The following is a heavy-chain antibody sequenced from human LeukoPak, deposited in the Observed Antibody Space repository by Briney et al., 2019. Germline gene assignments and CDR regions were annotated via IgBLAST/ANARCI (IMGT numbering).Heavy chain of an antibody. CDR2: IIPIFGTA. V-gene: IGHV1-69*13. Sequence: SVKVSCKASGYTFTSYYMHWVRQAPGQGLEWMGGIIPIFGTANYVQKFQGRVTITADESTSTAYMELSSLRSEDTAVYYCASPPGSSMVEGFDYWGQGTLVTVSS. J-gene: IGHJ4*02. CDR3: ASPPGSSMVEGFDY. CDR1: GYTFTSYY. D-gene: IGHD3-10*01.